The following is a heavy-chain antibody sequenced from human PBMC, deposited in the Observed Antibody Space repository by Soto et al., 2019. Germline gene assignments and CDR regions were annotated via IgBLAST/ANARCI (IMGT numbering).Heavy chain of an antibody. D-gene: IGHD2-21*02. CDR3: ASGLGVEVTVRGFDP. CDR2: IYYNGAT. Sequence: QVRLQETGAGLVKPSQTLSLTCAVSGGSLSSGGYYWSWVRQHPGRGLEWIGYIYYNGATSYNPALESRLTLPPHTSTNQLSLQLTSVTAADTAVYYRASGLGVEVTVRGFDPWGQGILVTVSS. V-gene: IGHV4-31*11. CDR1: GGSLSSGGYY. J-gene: IGHJ5*02.